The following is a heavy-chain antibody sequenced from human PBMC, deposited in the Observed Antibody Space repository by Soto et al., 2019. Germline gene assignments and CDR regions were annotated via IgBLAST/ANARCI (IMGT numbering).Heavy chain of an antibody. CDR3: ARSTTHYYDSPYFDY. D-gene: IGHD3-22*01. CDR2: INAGNGNI. CDR1: GCSFTSSA. V-gene: IGHV1-3*01. Sequence: ASGKVSCKASGCSFTSSAMHLVRQAPGQRLEWMGWINAGNGNIKYSQKFQGRVTITRDTSASTAYMELSSLRSEDTAVYYCARSTTHYYDSPYFDYWGQGTLVTVSS. J-gene: IGHJ4*02.